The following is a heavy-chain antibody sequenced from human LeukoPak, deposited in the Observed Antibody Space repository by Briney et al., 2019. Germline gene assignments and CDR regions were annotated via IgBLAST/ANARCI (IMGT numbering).Heavy chain of an antibody. J-gene: IGHJ4*02. Sequence: SETLSLTCAVYGGSFSGYYWSWIRQPPGKGLEWIGEINHSGSTNYNPSLKSRVTISVDTSKNQFTLKLSSVTAADTAVYYCARGSLGWYSSFDYWGQGTLVTVSS. D-gene: IGHD6-19*01. CDR3: ARGSLGWYSSFDY. CDR1: GGSFSGYY. CDR2: INHSGST. V-gene: IGHV4-34*01.